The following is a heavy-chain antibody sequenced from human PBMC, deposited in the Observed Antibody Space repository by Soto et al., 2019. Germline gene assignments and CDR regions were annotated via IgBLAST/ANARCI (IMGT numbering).Heavy chain of an antibody. CDR3: ARDKPPDYATFDAFDI. D-gene: IGHD4-17*01. J-gene: IGHJ3*02. Sequence: GGSLRLSCAASGFTFSSYAMHWVRQAPGKGLEWVAVISYAGTNKYYADSVKGRFTISRDNSKNTLYLQMNSLRDEDTAVYNCARDKPPDYATFDAFDIWGQGTMVTVSS. CDR2: ISYAGTNK. CDR1: GFTFSSYA. V-gene: IGHV3-30-3*01.